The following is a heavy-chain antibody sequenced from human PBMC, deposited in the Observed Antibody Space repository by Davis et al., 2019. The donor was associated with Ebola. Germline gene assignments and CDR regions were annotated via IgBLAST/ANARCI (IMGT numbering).Heavy chain of an antibody. J-gene: IGHJ4*02. CDR1: GFTFTDYY. D-gene: IGHD1-7*01. CDR2: IDYSGST. CDR3: ARVGNYRDILDY. V-gene: IGHV4-59*01. Sequence: GSLRLSCAASGFTFTDYYMSWIRQPPGKGLEWVGYIDYSGSTTYNPSLKSRVTMSIDTSKNQFSLKLSSVTAADTAVYYCARVGNYRDILDYWGQGTLVTVSS.